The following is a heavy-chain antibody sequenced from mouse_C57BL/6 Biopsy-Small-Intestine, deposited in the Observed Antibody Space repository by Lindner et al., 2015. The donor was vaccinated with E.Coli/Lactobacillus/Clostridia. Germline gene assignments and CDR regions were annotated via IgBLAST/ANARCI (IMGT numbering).Heavy chain of an antibody. D-gene: IGHD2-1*01. CDR3: ARHEEDIYYGNFYFAY. J-gene: IGHJ2*01. CDR1: GYTFTDYN. Sequence: VQLQESGAELVKPGASVKLSCKASGYTFTDYNVYWVKQRSGQGLEWIGWFYPGSGSIKYNEKFKDKATLTADKSSNTVYMELSRLTSEDSAVYFCARHEEDIYYGNFYFAYWGQGTTLTVSS. V-gene: IGHV1-62-2*01. CDR2: FYPGSGSI.